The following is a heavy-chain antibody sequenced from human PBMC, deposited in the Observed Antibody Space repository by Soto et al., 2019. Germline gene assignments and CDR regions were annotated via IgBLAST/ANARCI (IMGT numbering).Heavy chain of an antibody. V-gene: IGHV4-34*01. CDR2: INHSGST. CDR3: ARGRSFRAARPHYYYGMDV. J-gene: IGHJ6*02. D-gene: IGHD6-6*01. CDR1: GGSFSGYY. Sequence: PSETLSLTCAVYGGSFSGYYWSWIRQPPGKGLEWIGEINHSGSTNYNPSLKSRVTISVDTSKNQFSLKLSSVTAADTAVYYCARGRSFRAARPHYYYGMDVWGQGTTVTVSS.